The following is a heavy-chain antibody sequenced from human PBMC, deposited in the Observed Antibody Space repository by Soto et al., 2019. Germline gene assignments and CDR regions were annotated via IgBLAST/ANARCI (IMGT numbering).Heavy chain of an antibody. Sequence: GGSLRLSCAASGFTFRNYDMHWVRQAPGKGLEWVATIRNDGTVRNYADPVKGRFTISRDNSKNKLYLEMNSLRAEDTALYFCASKTIDDFDYWGQGTLVTVSS. CDR1: GFTFRNYD. CDR3: ASKTIDDFDY. D-gene: IGHD3-3*01. CDR2: IRNDGTVR. V-gene: IGHV3-33*01. J-gene: IGHJ4*02.